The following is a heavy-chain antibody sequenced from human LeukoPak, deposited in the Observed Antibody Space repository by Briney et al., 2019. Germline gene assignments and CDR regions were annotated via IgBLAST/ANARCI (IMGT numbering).Heavy chain of an antibody. D-gene: IGHD1-7*01. CDR2: VYYRGNT. Sequence: PSETLSLTCAVSGGSISSSSYYWGWIRQPPGTGLEWIGSVYYRGNTYYNPSLKSRVTTSVDTSKNQFSLKVSSMTAADTAVYYCARGDWKYGDFDRWGQGTLVTVSS. V-gene: IGHV4-39*07. CDR1: GGSISSSSYY. J-gene: IGHJ4*02. CDR3: ARGDWKYGDFDR.